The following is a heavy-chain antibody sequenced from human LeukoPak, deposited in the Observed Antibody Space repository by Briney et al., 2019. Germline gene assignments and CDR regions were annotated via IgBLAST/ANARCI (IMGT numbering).Heavy chain of an antibody. CDR2: ISATGRRT. D-gene: IGHD5-18*01. Sequence: PGGSLRLSCVASGVTFSRYAIKWVRQAPGKGLEWVSAISATGRRTDYAGSVKGRFSISRDNSKNTLYLQMHSLRAEDTAVYYCAINLRGGYNYGHGDYWGQGTLVTVSS. CDR3: AINLRGGYNYGHGDY. J-gene: IGHJ4*02. CDR1: GVTFSRYA. V-gene: IGHV3-23*01.